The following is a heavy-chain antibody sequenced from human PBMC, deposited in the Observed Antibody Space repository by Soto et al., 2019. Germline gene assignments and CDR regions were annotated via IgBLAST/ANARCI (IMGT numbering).Heavy chain of an antibody. J-gene: IGHJ6*02. Sequence: ASVKVSCKASGYTFTGYYMHWVRQAPGQGLEWMGWINPNSGGTNYAQKFQGWVTMTRDTSISTAYMELSRLRSDDTAVYYCARAEGQLVSTYYSSYGTDVWGQGTTVTVSS. D-gene: IGHD6-13*01. CDR2: INPNSGGT. CDR3: ARAEGQLVSTYYSSYGTDV. V-gene: IGHV1-2*04. CDR1: GYTFTGYY.